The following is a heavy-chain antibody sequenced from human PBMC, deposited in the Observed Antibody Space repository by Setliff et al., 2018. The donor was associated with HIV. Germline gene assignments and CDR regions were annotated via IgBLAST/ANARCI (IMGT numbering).Heavy chain of an antibody. CDR3: ATEGREKLALFEH. J-gene: IGHJ4*02. V-gene: IGHV4-59*11. CDR2: ILYSGNS. D-gene: IGHD6-6*01. Sequence: SETLSLTCNVSGLSMRAHHWSWVRLPPGKTLEWLGYILYSGNSNYNPSFKNRVTISLNEAKRQFSLDLKSVTSADTAVYYCATEGREKLALFEHWGLGTLVTVSS. CDR1: GLSMRAHH.